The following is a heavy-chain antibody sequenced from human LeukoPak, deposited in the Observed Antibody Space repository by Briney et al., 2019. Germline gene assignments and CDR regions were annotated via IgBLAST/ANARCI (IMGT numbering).Heavy chain of an antibody. CDR2: IYSGGSK. J-gene: IGHJ6*03. V-gene: IGHV3-66*02. Sequence: GSLRLSCAASGFTVSSNYMSWVRQAPGKGLEWVSVIYSGGSKYYADSVKGRFTLSRDNSKNTLYLQMNSLRAEDTAVYYCARDNLGDYSYYYYMDVWGKGTTVTVSS. CDR1: GFTVSSNY. D-gene: IGHD4-11*01. CDR3: ARDNLGDYSYYYYMDV.